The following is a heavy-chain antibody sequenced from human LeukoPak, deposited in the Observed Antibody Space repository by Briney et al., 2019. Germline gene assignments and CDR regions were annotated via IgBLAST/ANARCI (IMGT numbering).Heavy chain of an antibody. CDR3: ARGPGGVVEYFQH. CDR2: IYYSGST. CDR1: GGSISSYY. V-gene: IGHV4-59*01. Sequence: PSETLSLTCTVSGGSISSYYWSWIRQPPGKGLEWIGYIYYSGSTNYNPSLKSRVTISVDTSKNQFSLKLSSVTAADTAVYYCARGPGGVVEYFQHWGQGTLVTVSS. J-gene: IGHJ1*01. D-gene: IGHD2-15*01.